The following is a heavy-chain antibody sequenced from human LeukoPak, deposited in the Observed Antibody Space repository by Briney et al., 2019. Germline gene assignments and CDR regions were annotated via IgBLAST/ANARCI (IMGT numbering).Heavy chain of an antibody. CDR1: GFTFSSYA. V-gene: IGHV3-23*01. CDR3: ARDGHTYYDGLCYFGY. J-gene: IGHJ4*02. Sequence: PGGSLRLSCAASGFTFSSYAMNWVRQAPGKGLEWVSSISGSGGNTYYADSVKGRFTISRDNSKSTLYLQMNSLRAEDTAVYYCARDGHTYYDGLCYFGYWGQGTLVTVSS. CDR2: ISGSGGNT. D-gene: IGHD3-22*01.